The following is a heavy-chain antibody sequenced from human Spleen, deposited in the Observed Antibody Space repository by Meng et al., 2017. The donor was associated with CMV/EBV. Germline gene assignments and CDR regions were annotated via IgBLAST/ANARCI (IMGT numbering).Heavy chain of an antibody. CDR2: IHHRGMT. CDR3: ARSIRPAFDI. V-gene: IGHV4-34*01. CDR1: GGSLSDAYY. Sequence: SETLSLTCTVYGGSLSDAYYWSWIRQPPGKGLEWIAEIHHRGMTNYNPSLRSRVTISIDTSKNQFSLKLSSVTAADTAVYYCARSIRPAFDIWGQGTMVTVSS. D-gene: IGHD3-16*01. J-gene: IGHJ3*02.